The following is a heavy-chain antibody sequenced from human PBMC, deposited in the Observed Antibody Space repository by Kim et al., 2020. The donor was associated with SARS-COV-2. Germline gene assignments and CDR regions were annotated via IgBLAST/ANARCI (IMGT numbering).Heavy chain of an antibody. CDR1: GGTFSSYA. V-gene: IGHV1-69*13. CDR2: IIPIFGTA. D-gene: IGHD3-10*01. Sequence: SVKVSCKASGGTFSSYAISWVRQAPGQGLEWMGGIIPIFGTANYAQKFQGRVTITADESTSTAYMELSSLRSEDTAVYYCARAGWFGELTPPFCGMDVWGQGTTVTVSS. CDR3: ARAGWFGELTPPFCGMDV. J-gene: IGHJ6*02.